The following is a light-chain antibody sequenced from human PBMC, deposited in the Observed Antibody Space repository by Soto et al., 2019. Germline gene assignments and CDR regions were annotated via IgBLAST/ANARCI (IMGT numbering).Light chain of an antibody. J-gene: IGKJ2*01. Sequence: EIVMTQSPGALSLSPGGGCTRSCIASHTIDNTLAWYQRKPGQAPRLLIYDASTRATGVPARFSGSGSGTDFTLTISSLQSEDVAVYYCQQYYYWPYTFGQGTKVDIK. CDR2: DAS. V-gene: IGKV3-15*01. CDR3: QQYYYWPYT. CDR1: HTIDNT.